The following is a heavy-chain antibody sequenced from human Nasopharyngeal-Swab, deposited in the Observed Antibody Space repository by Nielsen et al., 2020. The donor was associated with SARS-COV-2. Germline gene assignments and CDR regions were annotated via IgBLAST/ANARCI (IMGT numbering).Heavy chain of an antibody. Sequence: GESLKISCQGSGYSFTSYWIGWVRQMPGKGLEWMGIIYPGDSDTRYSPSFQRHVTISADKSISTACLQWSSLKASDTAMYYCARSSGDLYYFDYWGQGTLVTVSS. J-gene: IGHJ4*02. CDR1: GYSFTSYW. V-gene: IGHV5-51*01. CDR3: ARSSGDLYYFDY. D-gene: IGHD2-21*02. CDR2: IYPGDSDT.